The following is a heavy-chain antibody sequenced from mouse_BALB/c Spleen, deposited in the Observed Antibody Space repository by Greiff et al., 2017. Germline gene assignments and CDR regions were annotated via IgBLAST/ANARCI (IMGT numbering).Heavy chain of an antibody. CDR2: INPSTGYT. D-gene: IGHD6-1*01. V-gene: IGHV1-7*01. J-gene: IGHJ3*01. CDR3: ARAESNPAY. Sequence: VQLQQSGAELAKPGASVKMSCKASGYTFTSYWMHWVKQRPGQGLEWIGYINPSTGYTEYNQKFKDKATLTADKSSSTAYMQLSSLTSEDSAVYYCARAESNPAYWGQGTLVTVSA. CDR1: GYTFTSYW.